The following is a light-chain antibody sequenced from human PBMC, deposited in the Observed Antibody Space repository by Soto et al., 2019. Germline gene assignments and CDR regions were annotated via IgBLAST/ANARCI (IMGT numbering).Light chain of an antibody. CDR3: SSYTRTITVV. CDR2: DVS. J-gene: IGLJ2*01. CDR1: SSDVGGYNS. V-gene: IGLV2-14*01. Sequence: QSVLTQPASVSGSPGQSITISCTGTSSDVGGYNSVSWYQQHPGKAPKLMIYDVSNRPSGISNRFSGSKSGNTASLTISGLPAEDEADYYCSSYTRTITVVFGGGTKLTVL.